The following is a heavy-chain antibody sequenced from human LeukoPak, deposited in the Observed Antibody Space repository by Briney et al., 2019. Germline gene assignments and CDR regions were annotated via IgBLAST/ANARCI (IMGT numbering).Heavy chain of an antibody. Sequence: TGGSLRLSCAASGFNFSTYAMSWVRQAPGKGLEWVSALSGSGYSTYYADSVKGRFTISRDNPKNTLYLQMNSLRAEDTAVYYCARGNALGLILRVLSWGPGTLVTVSS. J-gene: IGHJ4*02. D-gene: IGHD2/OR15-2a*01. CDR3: ARGNALGLILRVLS. V-gene: IGHV3-23*01. CDR1: GFNFSTYA. CDR2: LSGSGYST.